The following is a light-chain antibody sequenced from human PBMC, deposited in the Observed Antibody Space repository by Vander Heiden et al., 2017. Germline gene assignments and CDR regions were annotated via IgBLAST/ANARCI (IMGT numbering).Light chain of an antibody. J-gene: IGKJ3*01. CDR3: QQYYSTPFT. CDR2: WAF. CDR1: QSVLYSSNNKNY. V-gene: IGKV4-1*01. Sequence: DIVMTQSPDSLAVSLGERATINCKSSQSVLYSSNNKNYLAWYQQKPGQPPKLLIYWAFTRESGVSDRFSGSGSGTDFTLTISSLQAEDVAVYYCQQYYSTPFTFGHGTKVDIK.